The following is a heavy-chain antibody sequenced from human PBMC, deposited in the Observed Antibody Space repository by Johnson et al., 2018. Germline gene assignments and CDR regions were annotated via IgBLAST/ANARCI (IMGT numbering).Heavy chain of an antibody. J-gene: IGHJ6*03. CDR1: GGSFSGYY. D-gene: IGHD6-6*01. CDR2: INHSGST. CDR3: ARYSSSRGYYYYMDV. V-gene: IGHV4-34*01. Sequence: QVQLQQWGAGLLKPSETLSLTCAVYGGSFSGYYWSWIRQPPGKGLEWIGEINHSGSTNYNPSLKSRVTISVDTSKNQFSLKLSSVTAAGTAVYYWARYSSSRGYYYYMDVWGKGTTVTVSS.